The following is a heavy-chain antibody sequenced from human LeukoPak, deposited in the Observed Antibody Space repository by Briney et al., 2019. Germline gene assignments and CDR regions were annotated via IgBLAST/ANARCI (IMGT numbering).Heavy chain of an antibody. Sequence: GGSLRLSCVASGFSFSSYSMSWVRQAPGKGLEWVSYISSGARSIYHADSVKGRFTISRDNAKNSLYLQMNSLRAEDTAVYYCASGATLYDYAEPGGFDYWGQGTLVTVSS. CDR2: ISSGARSI. D-gene: IGHD3-16*01. V-gene: IGHV3-48*04. J-gene: IGHJ4*02. CDR3: ASGATLYDYAEPGGFDY. CDR1: GFSFSSYS.